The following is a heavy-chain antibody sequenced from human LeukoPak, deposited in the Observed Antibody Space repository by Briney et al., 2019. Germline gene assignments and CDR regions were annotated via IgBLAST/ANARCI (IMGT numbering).Heavy chain of an antibody. V-gene: IGHV1-24*01. CDR1: GYTFTELS. CDR2: FDPEDGET. CDR3: ATKGVLRLGELSFFDY. Sequence: ASVKVSCKVSGYTFTELSMHWVRQAPGKGLEWMGGFDPEDGETIYAQKFQGRVTMTEDTSTDTAYMELSSLRSEDTAVYYCATKGVLRLGELSFFDYWGQGTLVTVSS. D-gene: IGHD3-16*02. J-gene: IGHJ4*02.